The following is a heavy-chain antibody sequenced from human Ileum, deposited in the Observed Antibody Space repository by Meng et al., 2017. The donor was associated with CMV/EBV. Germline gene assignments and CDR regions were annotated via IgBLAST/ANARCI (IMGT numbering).Heavy chain of an antibody. CDR3: VREGSGLKYFDY. J-gene: IGHJ4*02. CDR1: GDTFTSHY. CDR2: INPYDSST. V-gene: IGHV1-46*01. Sequence: CKASGDTFTSHYIHWVRQAPGQGLEWMGLINPYDSSTDYGRGFRGRVTVTRDASTSTVYMEVSSLRSEDTAIFYCVREGSGLKYFDYWGQGTLVTVSS. D-gene: IGHD5-12*01.